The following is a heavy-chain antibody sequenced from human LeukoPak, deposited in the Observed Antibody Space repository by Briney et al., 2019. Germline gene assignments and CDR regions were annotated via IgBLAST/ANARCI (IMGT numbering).Heavy chain of an antibody. D-gene: IGHD3-22*01. CDR2: ISGTGNT. CDR1: GFTFRVYA. CDR3: VRDDDRTDNGLDY. Sequence: GGPLTLSCRGSGFTFRVYALLGLRRARGKAVEGVSAISGTGNTYYADSVKGRFTISRDNSKNMLYLQMNSLRAEDTALYYCVRDDDRTDNGLDYWGQGTLVTVSS. V-gene: IGHV3-23*01. J-gene: IGHJ4*02.